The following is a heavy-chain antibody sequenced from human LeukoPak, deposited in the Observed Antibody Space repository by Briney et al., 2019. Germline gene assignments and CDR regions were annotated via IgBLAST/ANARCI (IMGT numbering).Heavy chain of an antibody. CDR2: IYTSGST. J-gene: IGHJ4*02. Sequence: SQTLSLTCAVSGGSISSGSYYWSWIRQPAGKGLEWIGRIYTSGSTNYNPPLKSRVTISVDTSKNQFSLKLSSVTAADTAVYYCARVTTGGYYNCWGQGTLVTVSS. D-gene: IGHD3-22*01. V-gene: IGHV4-61*02. CDR3: ARVTTGGYYNC. CDR1: GGSISSGSYY.